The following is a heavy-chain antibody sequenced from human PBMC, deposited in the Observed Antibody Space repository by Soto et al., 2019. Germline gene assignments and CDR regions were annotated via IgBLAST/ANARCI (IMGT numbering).Heavy chain of an antibody. Sequence: QVQLVQSGAEVKRPGSSVKVSCKASGDTFNFYSINWVRQAPGLGHEWMGRVNPIVSMSNYAQKFQGRVTMTADNSTSTDYIELSILRSEDTAIYYCASSYGSGYRAFDYWGQGALVTVSS. CDR1: GDTFNFYS. CDR3: ASSYGSGYRAFDY. V-gene: IGHV1-69*02. D-gene: IGHD3-10*01. J-gene: IGHJ4*02. CDR2: VNPIVSMS.